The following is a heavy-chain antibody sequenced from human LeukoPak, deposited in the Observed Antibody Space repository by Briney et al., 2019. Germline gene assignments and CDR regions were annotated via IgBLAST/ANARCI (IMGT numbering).Heavy chain of an antibody. V-gene: IGHV4-59*08. D-gene: IGHD6-6*01. CDR1: GGSISSYY. CDR3: ARLPRVSMAARRDNWFDP. J-gene: IGHJ5*02. CDR2: IYYSGST. Sequence: SETLSLTCTVSGGSISSYYWSWIRQPPGKGLEWIGYIYYSGSTNYNPSLKSRVTISVDTSKNQISLKLSSVTAADTAVYYCARLPRVSMAARRDNWFDPWGQGTLVTVSS.